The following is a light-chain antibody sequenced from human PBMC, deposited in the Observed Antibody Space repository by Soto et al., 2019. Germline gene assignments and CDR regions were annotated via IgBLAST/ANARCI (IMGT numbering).Light chain of an antibody. Sequence: DIQMTQSPSSLSASVGDRVTITCRASQSISSYLNWYQQKPGKAPKLLIYAASSLQSGVPSRFSGSGSGTDFTLTISSLQHEDFATYYCQQSYSTPQYTFVQGTKLEIK. V-gene: IGKV1-39*01. CDR1: QSISSY. J-gene: IGKJ2*01. CDR3: QQSYSTPQYT. CDR2: AAS.